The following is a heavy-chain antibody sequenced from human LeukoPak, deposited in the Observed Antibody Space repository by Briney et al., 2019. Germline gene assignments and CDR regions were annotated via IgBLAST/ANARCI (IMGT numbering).Heavy chain of an antibody. CDR1: GGSISSYY. D-gene: IGHD6-6*01. Sequence: SETLSLTCTVSGGSISSYYWSWSRQPPGKGLEWIGYIYYSGSTNYNPSLKSRVTISVDTSKNQFSLKLSSVTAADTAVYYCARGPLSIAAAMDYWGQGTLVTVSS. CDR2: IYYSGST. J-gene: IGHJ4*02. CDR3: ARGPLSIAAAMDY. V-gene: IGHV4-59*01.